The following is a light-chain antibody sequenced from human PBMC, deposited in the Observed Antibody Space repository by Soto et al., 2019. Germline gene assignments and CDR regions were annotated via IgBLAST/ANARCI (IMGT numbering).Light chain of an antibody. Sequence: EIVLTQSPATLSLSPGERATLSCRASQSVYTYLAWYQQKPGQAPRLLIYDASNRAAGIPARFSGSGSGTDFTLTISSLEPEDFAVYYCQQRNKWPPIFTFGPGIRVDF. CDR2: DAS. V-gene: IGKV3-11*01. CDR3: QQRNKWPPIFT. J-gene: IGKJ3*01. CDR1: QSVYTY.